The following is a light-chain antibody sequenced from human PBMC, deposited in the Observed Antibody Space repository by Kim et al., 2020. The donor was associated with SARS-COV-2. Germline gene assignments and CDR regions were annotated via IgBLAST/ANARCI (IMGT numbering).Light chain of an antibody. CDR2: FDS. J-gene: IGLJ3*02. CDR3: QVWDSASDQWV. Sequence: SYELTQPPSLSVAPGKTATITCGGNNIGTKRVHWYQQKPGQAPILVIFFDSDRPSVIPERFSGSNSGNTAALTISRVEAGVEADYFCQVWDSASDQWVFG. V-gene: IGLV3-21*01. CDR1: NIGTKR.